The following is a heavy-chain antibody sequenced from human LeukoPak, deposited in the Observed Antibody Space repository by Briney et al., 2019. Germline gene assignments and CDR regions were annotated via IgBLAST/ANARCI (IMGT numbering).Heavy chain of an antibody. Sequence: ASVKVSCKASGGTFISYAISWVRQAPGQGLEWMGWISAYNGNTNYAQKLQGRVTMTTDTSTSTAYMELRSLRSDDTAVYYCARTRGPAAISMSWFDPWGQGTLVTVSS. J-gene: IGHJ5*02. D-gene: IGHD2-2*01. CDR2: ISAYNGNT. CDR1: GGTFISYA. V-gene: IGHV1-18*01. CDR3: ARTRGPAAISMSWFDP.